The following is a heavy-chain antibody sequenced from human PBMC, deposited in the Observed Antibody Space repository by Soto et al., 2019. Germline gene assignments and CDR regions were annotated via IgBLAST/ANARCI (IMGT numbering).Heavy chain of an antibody. Sequence: QVHLQESGPGLVKSSETLSLTCTVSGGSISSYYWSWIRQPPGKELEWIGYIYYSGSTNYNPSLKSRVTISVDTSKNQFSLKLSSVTAADTAVYYCARDVNTWYFDLWGRGTLVTVSS. CDR2: IYYSGST. CDR3: ARDVNTWYFDL. J-gene: IGHJ2*01. V-gene: IGHV4-59*01. CDR1: GGSISSYY.